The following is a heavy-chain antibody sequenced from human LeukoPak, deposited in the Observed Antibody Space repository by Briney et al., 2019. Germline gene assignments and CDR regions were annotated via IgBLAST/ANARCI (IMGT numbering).Heavy chain of an antibody. J-gene: IGHJ6*02. Sequence: GGSLRLSCAASGFTFSSYWMSWVRQAPGKGLEWVANIKQDGSEKYYADSVKGRFTISRDNSKNTLYLQMNSLRAEDTAVYYCARGPLGYCSGGSCPRGYYYYYGMDVWGQGTTVTVSS. V-gene: IGHV3-7*01. CDR3: ARGPLGYCSGGSCPRGYYYYYGMDV. CDR1: GFTFSSYW. CDR2: IKQDGSEK. D-gene: IGHD2-15*01.